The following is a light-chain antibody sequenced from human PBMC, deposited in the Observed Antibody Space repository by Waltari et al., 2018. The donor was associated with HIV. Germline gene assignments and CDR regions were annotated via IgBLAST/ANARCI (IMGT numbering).Light chain of an antibody. CDR2: RDT. CDR3: QSTDSSGVYWV. Sequence: SYELTQPPSVSVSPGQTARVTCSGDALPKRYAYWYHQRPGQAPVLLIFRDTERPSGIPERFSSSSSGTTVTLTIRAVQAEDEADYYCQSTDSSGVYWVFGGGTTLTVL. V-gene: IGLV3-25*03. J-gene: IGLJ3*02. CDR1: ALPKRY.